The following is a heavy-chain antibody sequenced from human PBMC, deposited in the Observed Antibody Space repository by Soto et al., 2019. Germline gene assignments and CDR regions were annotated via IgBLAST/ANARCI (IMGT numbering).Heavy chain of an antibody. CDR1: GYSFTSYW. CDR3: ARHEYSSGSLVSDY. J-gene: IGHJ4*02. V-gene: IGHV5-51*01. CDR2: IYPGDFDT. Sequence: GESLKISCKGSGYSFTSYWIGSVRQMPGKGLEWMGIIYPGDFDTRYSPSFQGQVTISADKSISTAYLQWSSLKASDTAMYYCARHEYSSGSLVSDYWGQGTLVTVSS. D-gene: IGHD6-19*01.